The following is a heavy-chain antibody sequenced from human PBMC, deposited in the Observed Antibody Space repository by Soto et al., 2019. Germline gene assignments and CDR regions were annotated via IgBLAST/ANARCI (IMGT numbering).Heavy chain of an antibody. D-gene: IGHD5-18*01. CDR1: GYTFTSYG. Sequence: ASVKVSCKASGYTFTSYGISWVRQAPGQGLEWMGWISAYNGNTNYAQKLQGRVTMNTDTSTSTAYMELRSLRSDETAVYYCAREGIQLWSTDYYYGMDVWGQGNTVTVSS. CDR3: AREGIQLWSTDYYYGMDV. CDR2: ISAYNGNT. V-gene: IGHV1-18*01. J-gene: IGHJ6*02.